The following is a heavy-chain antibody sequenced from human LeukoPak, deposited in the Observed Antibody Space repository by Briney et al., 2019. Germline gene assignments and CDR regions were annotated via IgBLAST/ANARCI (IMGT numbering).Heavy chain of an antibody. D-gene: IGHD1-26*01. V-gene: IGHV1-8*03. CDR1: GYTFSNFD. CDR2: MNPHSGNT. J-gene: IGHJ4*02. Sequence: ASVKVSCKASGYTFSNFDINWVRQATGQGLEWMGWMNPHSGNTGYSQKFQGRVTITKNSSISTAYMELSSLTSEDTAVYYCAREGARSSDTSGSYPLDYGGQGTLVTVSS. CDR3: AREGARSSDTSGSYPLDY.